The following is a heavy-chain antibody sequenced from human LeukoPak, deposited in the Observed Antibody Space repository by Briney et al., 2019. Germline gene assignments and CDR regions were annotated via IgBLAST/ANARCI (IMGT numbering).Heavy chain of an antibody. CDR2: ISAYNGNT. V-gene: IGHV1-18*01. Sequence: ASVKVSCXASGYTFTSYGISWVRQAHGQGLEWMAWISAYNGNTNYAQKLQGRVTMTTDTSTSTAYMELRSLRSDDTAVYYCARANFYCGGDCYSYFDYWGQGTLVTVSS. CDR3: ARANFYCGGDCYSYFDY. J-gene: IGHJ4*02. CDR1: GYTFTSYG. D-gene: IGHD2-21*01.